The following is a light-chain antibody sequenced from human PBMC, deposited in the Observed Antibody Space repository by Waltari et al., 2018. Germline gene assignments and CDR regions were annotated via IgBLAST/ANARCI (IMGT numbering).Light chain of an antibody. V-gene: IGKV3-20*01. J-gene: IGKJ1*01. CDR1: QSVSSGW. Sequence: DIVLTQLPGTLSLSPGERATLSCRASQSVSSGWLAWFQQKPGQAPRLLIYGASRRARGIPDRFRGSGSGTDFTLTISRVDPEDFALYFCQQYGSSPRTFGQGTKVEI. CDR2: GAS. CDR3: QQYGSSPRT.